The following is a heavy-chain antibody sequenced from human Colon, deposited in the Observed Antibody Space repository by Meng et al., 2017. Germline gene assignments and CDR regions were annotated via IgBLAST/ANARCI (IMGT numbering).Heavy chain of an antibody. CDR2: SNTDGSSP. CDR1: GFTFSSDW. D-gene: IGHD3-10*01. Sequence: VQLGGAGEGFVRPGGPLGPSLAAPGFTFSSDWIHWVRQAPGEGLVWLLRSNTDGSSPDFADSVKGRFTISRDNAKNTLYLQMNSLRAEDTAVYYCTRDPDQVRGIWGQGTLVTVSS. CDR3: TRDPDQVRGI. V-gene: IGHV3-74*01. J-gene: IGHJ4*02.